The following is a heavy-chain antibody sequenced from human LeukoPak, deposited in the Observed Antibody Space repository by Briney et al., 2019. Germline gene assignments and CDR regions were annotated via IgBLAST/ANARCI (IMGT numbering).Heavy chain of an antibody. J-gene: IGHJ4*02. CDR1: GFTFSNDW. CDR2: INKDGSIT. CDR3: ARSKVVGATFFAS. V-gene: IGHV3-74*03. Sequence: GGSLRLSCAASGFTFSNDWMYWVRQAPGKGPVWVSRINKDGSITTYADSVKGRFTISRDNAKNTLYLRMNSLRAEDTAVYFCARSKVVGATFFASWGQGTLVTVSS. D-gene: IGHD1-26*01.